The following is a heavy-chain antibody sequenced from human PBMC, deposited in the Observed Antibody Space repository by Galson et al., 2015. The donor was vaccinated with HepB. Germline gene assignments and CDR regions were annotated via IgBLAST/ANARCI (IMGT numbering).Heavy chain of an antibody. CDR2: ISGGTTYS. CDR3: AKDRSGFYASGSSDY. D-gene: IGHD3-10*01. J-gene: IGHJ4*02. V-gene: IGHV3-11*06. Sequence: SLRLSCAASGFIFSDYYMSWIRQTPRKGLEWLSYISGGTTYSNYADSVKGRFTISRDNAKNSLYLQINSLRADDTAVYYCAKDRSGFYASGSSDYWGQGTVVTVSS. CDR1: GFIFSDYY.